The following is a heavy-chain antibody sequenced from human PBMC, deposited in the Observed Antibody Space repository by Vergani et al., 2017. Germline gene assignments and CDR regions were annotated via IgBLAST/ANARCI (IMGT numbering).Heavy chain of an antibody. CDR3: ATKSCGTPGCQIRCLRE. V-gene: IGHV3-30*03. Sequence: QVHLVESGGGVVQPGRSLRLSCVVSGFTSSYYGMHWVRQAPGKGLEWVAVISYDGTQKYYADSVKGRFTISRDNSKSTLYLQMNSLRTEDTAVYYCATKSCGTPGCQIRCLREWGQGTLIAVS. CDR1: GFTSSYYG. CDR2: ISYDGTQK. D-gene: IGHD1-1*01. J-gene: IGHJ1*01.